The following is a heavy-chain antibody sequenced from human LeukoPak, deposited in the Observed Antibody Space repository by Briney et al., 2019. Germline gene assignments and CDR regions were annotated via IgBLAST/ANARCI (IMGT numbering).Heavy chain of an antibody. CDR2: ISSSSSYI. V-gene: IGHV3-21*01. J-gene: IGHJ4*02. D-gene: IGHD3-10*02. CDR3: ARDLPPSYV. Sequence: GGSLRLSCAASGFTFSSYSMNWVRQAPGKGLEWVSSISSSSSYIYYADSAKGRCTISRDNAKNSLYLQMNSLRAEDTAVYYCARDLPPSYVWGQGTLVTVSS. CDR1: GFTFSSYS.